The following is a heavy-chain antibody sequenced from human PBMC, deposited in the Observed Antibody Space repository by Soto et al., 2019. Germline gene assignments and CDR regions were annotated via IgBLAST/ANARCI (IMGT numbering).Heavy chain of an antibody. D-gene: IGHD2-21*01. CDR1: GLSFENLG. CDR3: AKNQGVELVPLAFVAWFDP. J-gene: IGHJ5*02. Sequence: LRLSCASSGLSFENLGISWVRQAPEKELEWISSISGSGFKKYYADSVKGRFTISRDNSKSTVYLELNNLSAEDTAVYHCAKNQGVELVPLAFVAWFDPWGQGSVVTVSS. CDR2: ISGSGFKK. V-gene: IGHV3-23*01.